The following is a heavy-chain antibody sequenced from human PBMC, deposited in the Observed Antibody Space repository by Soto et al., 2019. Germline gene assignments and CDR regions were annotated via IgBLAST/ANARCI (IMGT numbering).Heavy chain of an antibody. D-gene: IGHD3-22*01. CDR2: IIPIFGTA. Sequence: QVQLVQSGAEVKKPGSSVKVSCKASGGTFSSYAISWVRQAPGQGLEWMGGIIPIFGTAKYAQKFQGRVTITADEATSTAYMELSSLRSEDTAVYYCARERITMIVVVTRGAFDIWGQGTMVTVSS. CDR1: GGTFSSYA. CDR3: ARERITMIVVVTRGAFDI. V-gene: IGHV1-69*01. J-gene: IGHJ3*02.